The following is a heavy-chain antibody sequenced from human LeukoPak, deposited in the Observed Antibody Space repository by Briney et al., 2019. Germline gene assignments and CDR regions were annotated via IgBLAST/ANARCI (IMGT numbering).Heavy chain of an antibody. V-gene: IGHV3-21*01. CDR1: GFTFSSYS. J-gene: IGHJ5*02. CDR2: ISSSSSYI. Sequence: GGSLRLSCAASGFTFSSYSLTWVRQAPGKGLEWVSSISSSSSYIYYAVSVKGRFTISRDNAKNSLYPQMNSLRAEDTAVYYCARDGGVVPAAIAYNWFDPWGQGTLVTVSS. CDR3: ARDGGVVPAAIAYNWFDP. D-gene: IGHD2-2*01.